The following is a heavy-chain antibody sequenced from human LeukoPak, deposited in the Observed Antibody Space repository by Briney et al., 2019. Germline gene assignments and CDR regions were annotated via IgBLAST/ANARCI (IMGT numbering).Heavy chain of an antibody. V-gene: IGHV5-51*01. CDR3: ARYKPYYYDSGGYSGGFDY. Sequence: GESLKISCKGSGYSFTSYWIGWVRQMPGKGLEWMGIIYPGDSDTRYSPSFQGQVTISADKSISTAYLQWSSLKASDTAMYYCARYKPYYYDSGGYSGGFDYWGQGTLVTVSS. J-gene: IGHJ4*02. CDR1: GYSFTSYW. CDR2: IYPGDSDT. D-gene: IGHD3-22*01.